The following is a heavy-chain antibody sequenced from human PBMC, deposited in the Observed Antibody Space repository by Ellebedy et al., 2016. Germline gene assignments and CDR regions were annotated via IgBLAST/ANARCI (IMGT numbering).Heavy chain of an antibody. CDR1: GYTFTGYY. CDR2: INPNSGGT. D-gene: IGHD2-2*01. Sequence: ASVKVSCXASGYTFTGYYMHWVRQAPGQGLEWMGWINPNSGGTNYAQKFQGRVTMTRNTSISTAYMELSSLRSEDTAVYYCARGRGSTRGAYYYYMDVWGKGTTVTVSS. J-gene: IGHJ6*03. CDR3: ARGRGSTRGAYYYYMDV. V-gene: IGHV1-2*02.